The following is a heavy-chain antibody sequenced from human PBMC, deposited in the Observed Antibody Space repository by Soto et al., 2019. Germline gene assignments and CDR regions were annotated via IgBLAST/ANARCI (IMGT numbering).Heavy chain of an antibody. CDR3: ARSRNLDV. V-gene: IGHV4-34*01. D-gene: IGHD1-1*01. CDR2: ASHTGGT. Sequence: QVQVQQWGAGLLKFSETLSLTCAVNGGSFSGWHWNWIRQPPGKGLEGLGEASHTGGTNYNPSLESRVTISVDRSRNQLSLKLTSVSAAGTAVYYCARSRNLDVWGPGTTVIVSS. CDR1: GGSFSGWH. J-gene: IGHJ6*02.